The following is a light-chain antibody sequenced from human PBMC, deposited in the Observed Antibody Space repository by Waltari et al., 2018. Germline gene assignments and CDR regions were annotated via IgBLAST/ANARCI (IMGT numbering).Light chain of an antibody. CDR3: QQYNNWPYT. CDR1: QSISSN. CDR2: GAS. J-gene: IGKJ2*01. Sequence: EIVMTQSPATLSVSPGERATLSCKASQSISSNLAWYLQKPGQAPRLLIYGASTRATGISARFSGSGSGTEFTLTISSLQSEDFAVYYCQQYNNWPYTFGQGTKLEIK. V-gene: IGKV3-15*01.